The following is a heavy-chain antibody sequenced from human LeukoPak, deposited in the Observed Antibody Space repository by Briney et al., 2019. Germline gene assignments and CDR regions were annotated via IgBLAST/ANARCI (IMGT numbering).Heavy chain of an antibody. CDR3: ARIGYCSSTSCYLDY. J-gene: IGHJ4*02. V-gene: IGHV4-59*01. Sequence: SETLSLTCTVSGDSISTYYWSWIRQPPGKGLEWIGHINYSGSTNYNPSLKSRVTISVDTSKNQFSLKLSSVTAADTAVYYCARIGYCSSTSCYLDYRGQGTLVTVSS. CDR2: INYSGST. CDR1: GDSISTYY. D-gene: IGHD2-2*01.